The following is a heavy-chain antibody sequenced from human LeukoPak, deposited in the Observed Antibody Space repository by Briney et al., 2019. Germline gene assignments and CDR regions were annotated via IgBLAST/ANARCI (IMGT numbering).Heavy chain of an antibody. V-gene: IGHV3-48*04. D-gene: IGHD3-22*01. J-gene: IGHJ3*02. CDR3: AAYSDTSGKAFDI. CDR1: GFTFSSYS. Sequence: GGSLRLSCAASGFTFSSYSMNWVRQAPGKGLEWVSYIGYNENIMYYADSVKGRFTISRDNARNSLYLQMNSLRPEDTAVYYCAAYSDTSGKAFDIWGQGTVVTVSS. CDR2: IGYNENIM.